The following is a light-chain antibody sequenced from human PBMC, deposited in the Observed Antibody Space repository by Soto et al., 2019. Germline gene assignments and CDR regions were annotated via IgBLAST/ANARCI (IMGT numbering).Light chain of an antibody. CDR3: QQYNSYSTWT. V-gene: IGKV1-5*03. Sequence: DIQMTQSPSTLSASVGDRVTITCRASQSVYSYLAWYQQKPGRAPKLLIYLASTLESGVPSRFSGSGSGTEFTLTISSLQPDDFATYYCQQYNSYSTWTFGQGTKVEIK. CDR2: LAS. CDR1: QSVYSY. J-gene: IGKJ1*01.